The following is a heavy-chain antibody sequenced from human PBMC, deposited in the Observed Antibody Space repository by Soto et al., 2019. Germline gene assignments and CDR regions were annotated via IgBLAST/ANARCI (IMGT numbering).Heavy chain of an antibody. CDR1: GGSFSGYY. CDR2: INHSGST. Sequence: SETLSLTCAVYGGSFSGYYWSWIRQPPGKGLERIGEINHSGSTNYNPSLKSRVTISVDTSKNQFSLKLSSVTAADTAVYYCVRGETYYDFWSGSFWFDPWGQGTLVTVSS. D-gene: IGHD3-3*01. J-gene: IGHJ5*02. CDR3: VRGETYYDFWSGSFWFDP. V-gene: IGHV4-34*01.